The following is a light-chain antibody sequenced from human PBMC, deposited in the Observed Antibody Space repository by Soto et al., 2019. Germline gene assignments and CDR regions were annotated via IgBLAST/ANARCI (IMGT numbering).Light chain of an antibody. Sequence: QPVLTQPASVSGSPGQSITISCTGTSSDVGGYDYVSWYQHHPGKAPKLMIYDVSNRPSGVSSRFSGSKSDNTASLTIYGLQAEDEADYYCQSYDSSLNGSVFGGGTKLTVL. CDR2: DVS. V-gene: IGLV2-14*01. CDR1: SSDVGGYDY. CDR3: QSYDSSLNGSV. J-gene: IGLJ2*01.